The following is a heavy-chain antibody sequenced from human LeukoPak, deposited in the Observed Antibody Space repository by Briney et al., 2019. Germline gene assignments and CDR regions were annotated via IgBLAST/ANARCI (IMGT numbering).Heavy chain of an antibody. CDR1: GRSFSGYY. V-gene: IGHV4-34*01. D-gene: IGHD6-19*01. CDR3: AREDSSGWISFDY. CDR2: INHSGST. Sequence: SETLSLTCAVYGRSFSGYYWSWIRQPPGKGLEWIGEINHSGSTNYNPSLKSRVTISVDTSKNQFSLQLRSVTAADSAVYYCAREDSSGWISFDYWGQGILVTVSS. J-gene: IGHJ4*02.